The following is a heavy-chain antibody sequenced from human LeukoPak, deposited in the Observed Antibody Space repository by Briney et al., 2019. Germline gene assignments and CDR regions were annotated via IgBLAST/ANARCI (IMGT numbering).Heavy chain of an antibody. D-gene: IGHD3-22*01. V-gene: IGHV3-21*01. CDR3: ARGPDVAFYYDSSGYYDLDY. Sequence: GGSLRLSCAASGFTFSGYSLNWVRQAPGKGLEWVSSISSSSSYIYYADSVKGRFTISRDNAKNSLFLQMNSLRAEDTAVYYCARGPDVAFYYDSSGYYDLDYWGQGTLVTVSP. CDR1: GFTFSGYS. J-gene: IGHJ4*02. CDR2: ISSSSSYI.